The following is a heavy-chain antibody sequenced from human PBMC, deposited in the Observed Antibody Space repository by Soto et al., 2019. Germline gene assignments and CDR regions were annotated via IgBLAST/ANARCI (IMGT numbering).Heavy chain of an antibody. D-gene: IGHD6-13*01. Sequence: SETLSLTCTVSGGSISSYYWSWIRQPPGKGLEWIGYIYYSGSTNYNPSLKSRVTISVDTSKNQFSLKLSSVTAADTAVYYCARGLGYSSSWYSGANWFDPWGQGTLVTVSS. CDR1: GGSISSYY. CDR3: ARGLGYSSSWYSGANWFDP. V-gene: IGHV4-59*01. J-gene: IGHJ5*02. CDR2: IYYSGST.